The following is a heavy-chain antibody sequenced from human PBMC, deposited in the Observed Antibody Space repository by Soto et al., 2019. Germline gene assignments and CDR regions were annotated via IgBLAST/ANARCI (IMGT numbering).Heavy chain of an antibody. CDR2: INAGNGNT. J-gene: IGHJ4*02. CDR3: ARGSGYYYWDDY. V-gene: IGHV1-3*01. Sequence: ASVKVSCKASGYTLTSYAMHWVRQAPGQRLEWMGWINAGNGNTKYLQKFQGRVTITRDTSASTAYMELSSLRSEDTAVYYCARGSGYYYWDDYWGQGTLVTVSS. D-gene: IGHD3-22*01. CDR1: GYTLTSYA.